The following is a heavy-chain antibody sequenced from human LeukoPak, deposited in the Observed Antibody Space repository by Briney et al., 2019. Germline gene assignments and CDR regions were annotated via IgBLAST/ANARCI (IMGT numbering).Heavy chain of an antibody. CDR1: GFTFRTYA. V-gene: IGHV3-30-3*01. CDR2: IFDENNK. CDR3: ARDPIAAEPDYFDY. J-gene: IGHJ4*02. D-gene: IGHD1-14*01. Sequence: AGSLRLPCSASGFTFRTYAMHWVRQAPAKRLEWVAVIFDENNKFVADSVKGRFTISRDNSKNTLYLQMNSLRDEDTAVYYCARDPIAAEPDYFDYWGQGTLVTVSS.